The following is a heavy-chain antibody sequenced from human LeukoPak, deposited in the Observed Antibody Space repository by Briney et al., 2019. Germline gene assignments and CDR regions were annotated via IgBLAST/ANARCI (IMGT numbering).Heavy chain of an antibody. J-gene: IGHJ4*02. CDR2: ISAYNGNT. CDR1: GYTFTSYG. CDR3: ARGPYYYDSSGYLTSSDLDY. Sequence: GASVKVSCKASGYTFTSYGISWVRQAPGQGLEWMGWISAYNGNTNYAQKLQGRVTMTTDTSTSTAYMELRSLRSDDTAVYYCARGPYYYDSSGYLTSSDLDYWGQGTLVTVSS. D-gene: IGHD3-22*01. V-gene: IGHV1-18*01.